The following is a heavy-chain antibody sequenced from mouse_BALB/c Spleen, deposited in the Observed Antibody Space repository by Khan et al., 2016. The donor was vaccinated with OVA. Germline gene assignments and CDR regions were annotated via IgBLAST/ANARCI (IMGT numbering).Heavy chain of an antibody. CDR2: INPSNGRT. V-gene: IGHV1S81*02. CDR1: GYTLTSYW. Sequence: QVQLQQPGAELVNPGASVNLSCKASGYTLTSYWMHWVKQSPGQGLEWIGEINPSNGRTNYNATFKSKVTLTVDKSSSSAYMRLSSPKEEDSAVYDSARRLSNIDYWGQGTTLTVSS. D-gene: IGHD2-5*01. J-gene: IGHJ2*01. CDR3: ARRLSNIDY.